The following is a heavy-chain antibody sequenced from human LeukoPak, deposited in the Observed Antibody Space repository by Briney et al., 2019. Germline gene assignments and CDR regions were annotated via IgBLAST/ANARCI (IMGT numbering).Heavy chain of an antibody. CDR2: FYYSGST. D-gene: IGHD6-6*01. J-gene: IGHJ4*02. Sequence: PSETLSLTCTVSGGSISSHYWSWIRQPPGKGLEWIGYFYYSGSTNYNPSLKSRVTISVDTSKNQFSLKLSSVTAADTAVYYCARRNGYSSSPVFDYWGQGTLVPVSS. CDR3: ARRNGYSSSPVFDY. V-gene: IGHV4-59*11. CDR1: GGSISSHY.